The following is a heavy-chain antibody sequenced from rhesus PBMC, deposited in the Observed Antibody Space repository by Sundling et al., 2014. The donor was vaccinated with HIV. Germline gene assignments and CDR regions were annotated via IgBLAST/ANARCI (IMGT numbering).Heavy chain of an antibody. CDR1: GGSISSDRW. J-gene: IGHJ1*01. CDR2: IHGDSGTN. D-gene: IGHD2-2*01. CDR3: ARHRGYCTSGSCYVLDCDV. Sequence: QVQLQESGPAVVKPSETLSLTCVVSGGSISSDRWWSWIRQSPGTGLEWIGSIHGDSGTNTYNPSLKTRVTVSKDTSKNHFSLKLTSVTAADTAVYYCARHRGYCTSGSCYVLDCDVWGQGALVTVSS. V-gene: IGHV4-93*02.